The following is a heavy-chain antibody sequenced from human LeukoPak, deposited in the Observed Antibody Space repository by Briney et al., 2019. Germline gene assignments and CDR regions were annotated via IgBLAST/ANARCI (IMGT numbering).Heavy chain of an antibody. J-gene: IGHJ4*02. CDR3: AKGSLWFGELRDFDY. CDR2: IRYDGSNK. CDR1: AFTFSSYG. V-gene: IGHV3-30*02. Sequence: PGGSLRLSCAASAFTFSSYGMHWVRQAPGKGLEWVAFIRYDGSNKYYADSVKGRFTISRDNSKNTLYLQMNSLRAEDTAVYYCAKGSLWFGELRDFDYWGQGTLVTVSS. D-gene: IGHD3-10*01.